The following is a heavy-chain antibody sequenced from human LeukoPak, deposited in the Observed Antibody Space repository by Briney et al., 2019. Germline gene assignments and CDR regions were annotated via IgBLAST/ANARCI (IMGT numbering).Heavy chain of an antibody. CDR1: GGSISSGGYY. CDR2: IYYSGST. V-gene: IGHV4-31*03. CDR3: ARDGHPLGMDV. J-gene: IGHJ6*02. Sequence: SETLSLTCTVSGGSISSGGYYWSWIRQRPGKGLEWIGYIYYSGSTYYNPSLKSRVTISVDTSKNQFSLKLSSVTAADTAVYYCARDGHPLGMDVWGQGTTVTVSS.